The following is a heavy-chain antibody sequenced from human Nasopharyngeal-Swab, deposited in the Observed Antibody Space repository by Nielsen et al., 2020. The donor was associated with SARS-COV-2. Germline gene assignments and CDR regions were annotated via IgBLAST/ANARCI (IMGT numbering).Heavy chain of an antibody. Sequence: QTPSLTCAISGDSVSRNNAAWNWIRQSPSRGLEWLGRTYYRSQWYSDYAVSVKSRITINPDTAKNQFSLQLNSVTPEDTAVYYCARDRGALNVWGQGTTVTVSS. CDR2: TYYRSQWYS. D-gene: IGHD3-10*01. CDR3: ARDRGALNV. CDR1: GDSVSRNNAA. V-gene: IGHV6-1*01. J-gene: IGHJ6*02.